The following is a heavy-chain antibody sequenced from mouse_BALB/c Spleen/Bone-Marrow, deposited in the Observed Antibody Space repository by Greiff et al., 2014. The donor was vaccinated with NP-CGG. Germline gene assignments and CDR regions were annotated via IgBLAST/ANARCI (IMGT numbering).Heavy chain of an antibody. Sequence: EVQLVESGGGLVKPGGSLKLSCAASGFTFSSYAMSWVRQSPEKRLEWVAEISSGGSYTYYPDTVTGRFTISRDNAKNTLYLEMSSLRSEDTAMYYCARSPQRDYAMGYWGQGTSVTVSS. CDR3: ARSPQRDYAMGY. D-gene: IGHD3-2*02. V-gene: IGHV5-9-4*01. CDR2: ISSGGSYT. CDR1: GFTFSSYA. J-gene: IGHJ4*01.